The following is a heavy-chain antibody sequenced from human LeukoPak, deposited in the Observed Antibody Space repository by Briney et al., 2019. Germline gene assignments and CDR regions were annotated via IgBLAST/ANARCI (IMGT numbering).Heavy chain of an antibody. CDR2: IKQDGSEK. J-gene: IGHJ4*02. V-gene: IGHV3-7*01. Sequence: GGSLRLSCAVSGFSVSGYWMTWVRQAPGKGLEWVANIKQDGSEKNYVDSVKGRFTISRDNAENSLFLQMNSLVEDTAVYYCAREWQGGIAAAGTRIEGDYWGQGTLVAVSS. CDR3: AREWQGGIAAAGTRIEGDY. D-gene: IGHD6-13*01. CDR1: GFSVSGYW.